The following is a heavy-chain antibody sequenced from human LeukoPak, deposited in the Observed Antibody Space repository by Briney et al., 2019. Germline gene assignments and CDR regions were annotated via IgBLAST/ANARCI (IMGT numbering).Heavy chain of an antibody. V-gene: IGHV4-38-2*02. D-gene: IGHD6-19*01. CDR1: GYSISSSYY. CDR2: NYHSGST. J-gene: IGHJ4*02. CDR3: ARLMYSSGWIDS. Sequence: SETLSLTCTVSGYSISSSYYWGWIRQPPGKGLEWIGSNYHSGSTYYNPSLKSRVTISVDTSKNQFSLKLSSVTAADTAVYYCARLMYSSGWIDSWGQGTLVTVSS.